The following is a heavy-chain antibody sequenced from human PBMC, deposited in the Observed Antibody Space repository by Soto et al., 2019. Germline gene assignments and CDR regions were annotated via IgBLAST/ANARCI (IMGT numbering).Heavy chain of an antibody. V-gene: IGHV4-61*01. CDR2: IYYSGST. D-gene: IGHD2-15*01. CDR3: ARERTLQSVGGIFAVPDY. CDR1: GGSVSSGSYY. J-gene: IGHJ4*02. Sequence: QVQLQESGPGLVKPSETLSLTCTVSGGSVSSGSYYWSWIRQPPGKGLEWIGYIYYSGSTNYNPSLKGRVTISVDTSKNQFSLKLSSVTAADTAVYYCARERTLQSVGGIFAVPDYWGQGTLVTVSS.